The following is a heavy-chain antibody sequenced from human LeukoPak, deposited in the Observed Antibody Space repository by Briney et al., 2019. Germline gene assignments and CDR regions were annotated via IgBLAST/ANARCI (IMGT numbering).Heavy chain of an antibody. J-gene: IGHJ4*02. D-gene: IGHD2-21*02. Sequence: GPTENVSCKASGYTFSGYYIHCVRQAPGQGLEWMGWISPSSCGTNYAQKFQGRVIMTRDTSIGTAYMELSRLTSDDTSVYYCASPKYGDFYFDYWGQGTLVTVAS. CDR3: ASPKYGDFYFDY. V-gene: IGHV1-2*02. CDR2: ISPSSCGT. CDR1: GYTFSGYY.